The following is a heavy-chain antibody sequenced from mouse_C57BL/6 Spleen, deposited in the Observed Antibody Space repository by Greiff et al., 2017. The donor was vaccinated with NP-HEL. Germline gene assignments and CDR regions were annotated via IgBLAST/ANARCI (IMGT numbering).Heavy chain of an antibody. CDR1: GYTFTSYW. J-gene: IGHJ4*01. CDR2: IDPSDSYT. Sequence: QVQLKQPGAELVRPGTSVKLSCKASGYTFTSYWMHWVKQRPGQGLEWIGVIDPSDSYTNYNQKFKGKATLTVDTSSSTAYMQLSSLTSEDSAVYYCARVNGLYAMDYWGQGTSVTVSS. V-gene: IGHV1-59*01. CDR3: ARVNGLYAMDY.